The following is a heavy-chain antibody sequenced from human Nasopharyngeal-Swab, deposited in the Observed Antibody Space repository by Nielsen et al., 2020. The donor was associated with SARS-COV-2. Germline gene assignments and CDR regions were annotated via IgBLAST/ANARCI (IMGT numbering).Heavy chain of an antibody. CDR3: ARGVLWFGAFDY. D-gene: IGHD3-10*01. J-gene: IGHJ4*02. Sequence: GRPLRLSCAASGFTFSSYGMHWVRQAPGKGLEWVAVMWYDGSNKYYADSVKGRFTNSSDNSKNRLYLQMNSLRAEDTAVYYCARGVLWFGAFDYWGQGTPVTVSS. CDR2: MWYDGSNK. V-gene: IGHV3-33*01. CDR1: GFTFSSYG.